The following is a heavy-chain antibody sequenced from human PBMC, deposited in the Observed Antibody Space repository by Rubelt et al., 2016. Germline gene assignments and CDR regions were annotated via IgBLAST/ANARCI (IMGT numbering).Heavy chain of an antibody. CDR2: IRGGGGSA. V-gene: IGHV3-23*01. J-gene: IGHJ4*02. CDR3: ARDRYSSLGYIDY. CDR1: GFTFTTHG. D-gene: IGHD6-13*01. Sequence: GSGGGLVQPGGSLRLSCAASGFTFTTHGMSWVRQAPGKGLEWVSTIRGGGGSAYYADSVRGRFTIPRDNSKNSLYLQMNSLRAEDTAVFYCARDRYSSLGYIDYWGQGTLVTVSS.